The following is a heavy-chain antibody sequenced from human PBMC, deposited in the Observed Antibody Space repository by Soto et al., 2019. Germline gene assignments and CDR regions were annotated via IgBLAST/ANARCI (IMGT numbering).Heavy chain of an antibody. Sequence: EVQLVESGGNLVQPGGSLRLSCAASGFTFSNFEMHWVRQAPGKGLEWVSYINTAGSTKYYAESVKGRFTISRDNARNSLFLQMNSLRAEDTPVYYCARAECSSTDCLTAYYSYGLDVWGQGATVTVSS. CDR2: INTAGSTK. V-gene: IGHV3-48*03. D-gene: IGHD3-9*01. CDR1: GFTFSNFE. J-gene: IGHJ6*02. CDR3: ARAECSSTDCLTAYYSYGLDV.